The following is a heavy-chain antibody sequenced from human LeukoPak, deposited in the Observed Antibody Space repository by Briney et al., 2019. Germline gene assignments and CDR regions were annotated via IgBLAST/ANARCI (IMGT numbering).Heavy chain of an antibody. V-gene: IGHV3-74*01. CDR2: ISDDGRAT. CDR3: AKDIEGSGSYYSNY. D-gene: IGHD3-10*01. Sequence: GGSLRLSCAASGFTVKRYYMYWIRQAPGRGPMWVSRISDDGRATLYADFAKGRFTISRDSAKNSLYLQMNSLTAEDTALYYCAKDIEGSGSYYSNYWGQGTLVTVSS. CDR1: GFTVKRYY. J-gene: IGHJ4*02.